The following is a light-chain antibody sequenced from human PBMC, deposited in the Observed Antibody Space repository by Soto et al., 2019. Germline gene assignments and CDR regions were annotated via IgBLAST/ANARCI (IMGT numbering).Light chain of an antibody. V-gene: IGKV3-15*01. CDR3: QQYNTRWT. CDR2: GAS. Sequence: EIVMTQSPATLSVSPGERATLFCRARQSVGSNLAWYQQKPGQAPRLLIYGASTRAAGIPARFSGSGSGTEFPLIISSLQSEDSAVYFCQQYNTRWTFGPGTKVEIK. CDR1: QSVGSN. J-gene: IGKJ1*01.